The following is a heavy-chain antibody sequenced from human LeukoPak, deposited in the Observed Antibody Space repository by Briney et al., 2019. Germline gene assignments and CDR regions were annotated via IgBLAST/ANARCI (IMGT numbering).Heavy chain of an antibody. J-gene: IGHJ4*02. D-gene: IGHD4-17*01. Sequence: PSETLSLTCTVSGGSISSSNYYWGWIRQPPGKGLEWIGSMYYSGSTYYNPSLKSRVTISVDTSKNQFSLTLSSVTAADTAVYSCVRHHTYYGNFGYWGQGTLVTVSS. CDR2: MYYSGST. CDR3: VRHHTYYGNFGY. V-gene: IGHV4-39*01. CDR1: GGSISSSNYY.